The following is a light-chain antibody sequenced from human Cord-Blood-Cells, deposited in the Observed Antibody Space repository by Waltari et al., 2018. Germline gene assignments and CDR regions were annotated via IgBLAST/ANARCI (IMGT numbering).Light chain of an antibody. Sequence: DLQMTQSPYSLAASVGDRVTITCRPSQGMRNYLAWFQQKPEKAPESLIYAASSFQIGVPSKFSGSGSGTDFTLAISSLQPGDFATYYCHQYNSYPFTVGPGTRVDIK. CDR2: AAS. J-gene: IGKJ3*01. CDR3: HQYNSYPFT. V-gene: IGKV1-16*02. CDR1: QGMRNY.